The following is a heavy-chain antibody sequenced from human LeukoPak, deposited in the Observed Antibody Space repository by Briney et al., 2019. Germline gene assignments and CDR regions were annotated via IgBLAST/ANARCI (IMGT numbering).Heavy chain of an antibody. CDR3: ARDLRGSGSYYYYYYGMDV. Sequence: PSETLSLTCTVSGGSISSYYWSWIRQPPGKGLEWIGYIYYSGSTNYNPSLKSRVTMSVDTSKNQFSLKLSSVTAADTAVYYCARDLRGSGSYYYYYYGMDVWGQGTTVTVSS. CDR2: IYYSGST. CDR1: GGSISSYY. V-gene: IGHV4-59*01. D-gene: IGHD3-10*01. J-gene: IGHJ6*02.